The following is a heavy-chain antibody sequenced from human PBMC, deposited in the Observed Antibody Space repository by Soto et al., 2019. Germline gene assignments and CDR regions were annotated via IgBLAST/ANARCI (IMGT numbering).Heavy chain of an antibody. J-gene: IGHJ4*02. CDR3: ARVRGVVVPAAYFDY. D-gene: IGHD2-2*01. CDR2: ISSSSSYT. Sequence: GGSLRLSCAASGFTFSDYYMSWIRQAPGKGLEWVSYISSSSSYTNYADSVKGRFTISRDNAKNSLYLQMNSLRAEDTAVYYCARVRGVVVPAAYFDYWGQGTLVTVSS. CDR1: GFTFSDYY. V-gene: IGHV3-11*06.